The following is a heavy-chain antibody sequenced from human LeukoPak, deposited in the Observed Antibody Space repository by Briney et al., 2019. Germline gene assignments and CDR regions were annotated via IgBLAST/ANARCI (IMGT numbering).Heavy chain of an antibody. CDR2: IYHSGST. Sequence: SETLSLTCAVSGGSVSSGGYSWSWIRQPPGKGLEWIGYIYHSGSTYYNPSLKSRVTISVDRSKNQFSLKLSSVTAADTAVYYCARALYSSGWLLYGMDVWGKGTTVTVSS. V-gene: IGHV4-30-2*01. CDR1: GGSVSSGGYS. CDR3: ARALYSSGWLLYGMDV. D-gene: IGHD6-19*01. J-gene: IGHJ6*04.